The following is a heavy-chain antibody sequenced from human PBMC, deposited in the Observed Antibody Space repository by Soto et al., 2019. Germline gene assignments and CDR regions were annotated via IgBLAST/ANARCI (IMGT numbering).Heavy chain of an antibody. J-gene: IGHJ4*02. V-gene: IGHV3-23*01. D-gene: IGHD1-1*01. CDR3: AKDKPGTTSFDY. CDR2: ISDRGDTT. CDR1: GFTISSYA. Sequence: PGGSLRLSCAASGFTISSYAMSWVRQAPGKGLEWVSAISDRGDTTHYADSVRGRFTISRDTSKNTLYLQMNTLRAEDTAVYYCAKDKPGTTSFDYWGQGALVTVSS.